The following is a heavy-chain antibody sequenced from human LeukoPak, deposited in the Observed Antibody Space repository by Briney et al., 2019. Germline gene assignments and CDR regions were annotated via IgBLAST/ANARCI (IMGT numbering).Heavy chain of an antibody. CDR1: GFTFSSYA. V-gene: IGHV3-30-3*01. D-gene: IGHD2-15*01. CDR3: ARGRKDCSAGNCYSDY. CDR2: ISYDGSNK. Sequence: GGSLRLSCAASGFTFSSYAMHWVRQAPGKGLEWVAVISYDGSNKYYADSVKGRFTISRDNSKNTLYLQMNSLRAEDTAVYYCARGRKDCSAGNCYSDYWGQGTLVTVSS. J-gene: IGHJ4*02.